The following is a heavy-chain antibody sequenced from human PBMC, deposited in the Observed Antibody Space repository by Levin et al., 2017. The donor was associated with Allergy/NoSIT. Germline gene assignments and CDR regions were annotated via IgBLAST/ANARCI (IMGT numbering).Heavy chain of an antibody. CDR3: ARGKKGYSSSWLYYYYGMDV. CDR1: GGSFSGYY. Sequence: PSETLSLTCAVYGGSFSGYYWSWIRQPPGKGLEWIGEINHSGSTNYNPSLKSRVTISVDTSKNQFSLKLSSVTAADTAVYYCARGKKGYSSSWLYYYYGMDVWGQGTTVTVSS. CDR2: INHSGST. D-gene: IGHD6-13*01. V-gene: IGHV4-34*01. J-gene: IGHJ6*02.